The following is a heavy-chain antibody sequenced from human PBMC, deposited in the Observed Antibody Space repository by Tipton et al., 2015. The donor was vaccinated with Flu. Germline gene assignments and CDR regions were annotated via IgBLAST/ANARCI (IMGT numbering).Heavy chain of an antibody. CDR1: GYTFTSYD. Sequence: HLVQSGAEVKKPGASVKVSCQASGYTFTSYDTNWVRQATGQRLEWMGWMNPNSGNTGYAQKFQGRVTMTRNTSITTAYMELSSLRSEDTAVYYCARVNVPGSLKKTIDYWGQGTLVTVSS. V-gene: IGHV1-8*01. CDR2: MNPNSGNT. CDR3: ARVNVPGSLKKTIDY. D-gene: IGHD6-19*01. J-gene: IGHJ4*02.